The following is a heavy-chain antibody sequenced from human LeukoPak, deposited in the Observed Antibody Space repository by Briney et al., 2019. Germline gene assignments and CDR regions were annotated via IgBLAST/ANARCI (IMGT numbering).Heavy chain of an antibody. J-gene: IGHJ4*02. CDR2: ISSSGTTK. CDR1: GFTFSSYE. D-gene: IGHD6-19*01. CDR3: ARGSYSSGYYFDY. V-gene: IGHV3-48*03. Sequence: GGSLRLSCAASGFTFSSYEMNWVRQAPGKGLEWLSYISSSGTTKYYADSVKGRFTISRDNAKNSLYLQMNSLRAGDTAVYYCARGSYSSGYYFDYWGQGTLVTVSS.